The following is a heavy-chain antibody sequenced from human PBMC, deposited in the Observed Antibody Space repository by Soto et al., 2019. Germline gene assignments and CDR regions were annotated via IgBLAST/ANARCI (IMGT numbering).Heavy chain of an antibody. V-gene: IGHV3-48*02. J-gene: IGHJ4*02. CDR3: ARDMDYGDYGDPPGSFDY. CDR1: GFTFSSYS. CDR2: ISSSSSTI. D-gene: IGHD4-17*01. Sequence: GGSLRLSCAASGFTFSSYSMNWVRQAPGKGLEWVSYISSSSSTIYYADSVKGRFTISRDNAKNSLYLQMNSLRDEDTAVYYCARDMDYGDYGDPPGSFDYWGQGTLVTVSS.